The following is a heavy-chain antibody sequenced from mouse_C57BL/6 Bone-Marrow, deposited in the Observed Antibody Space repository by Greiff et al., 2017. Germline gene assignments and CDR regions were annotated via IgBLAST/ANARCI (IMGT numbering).Heavy chain of an antibody. V-gene: IGHV1-50*01. J-gene: IGHJ3*01. Sequence: QVQLKQSGAELARPGASVKLSCKASGYTFTSYWMQWVKQRPGQGLEWIGEIDPSDSYTNYNQKFKGKATLTVDTSSSTAYMQLSSLTSEDSAVYYCASGGWFAYWGQGTLVTVSA. CDR3: ASGGWFAY. CDR2: IDPSDSYT. CDR1: GYTFTSYW.